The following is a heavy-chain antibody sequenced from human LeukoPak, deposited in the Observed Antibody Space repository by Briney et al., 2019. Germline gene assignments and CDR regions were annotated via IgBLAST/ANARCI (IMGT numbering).Heavy chain of an antibody. J-gene: IGHJ4*02. CDR3: AKDWRQQLDY. Sequence: GGSLRLSCAASGFTFSSYGTHWVRQAPGKGLEWVAFIRYDGSNKYYADSVKGRFTISRDNSKNTLYLQMNSLRAEDTAVYYCAKDWRQQLDYWGQGTLVTVSS. D-gene: IGHD6-13*01. CDR1: GFTFSSYG. V-gene: IGHV3-30*02. CDR2: IRYDGSNK.